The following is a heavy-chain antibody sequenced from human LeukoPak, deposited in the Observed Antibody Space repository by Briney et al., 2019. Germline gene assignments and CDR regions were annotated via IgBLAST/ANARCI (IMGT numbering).Heavy chain of an antibody. Sequence: GGSLRLSCAASGFTFSDYYMSWIRQAPGKGLEWVSYISSSSSYTNYADSVKGRFTISRDNAKNSLYLQMNSLRAEDTAVYYCARCGKKMISSISCQIDYWGQGTLVTVSS. J-gene: IGHJ4*02. CDR3: ARCGKKMISSISCQIDY. D-gene: IGHD2-2*01. CDR1: GFTFSDYY. CDR2: ISSSSSYT. V-gene: IGHV3-11*06.